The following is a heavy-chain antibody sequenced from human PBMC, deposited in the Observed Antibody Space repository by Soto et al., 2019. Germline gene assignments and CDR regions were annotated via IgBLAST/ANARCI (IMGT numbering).Heavy chain of an antibody. CDR3: ALHRVPPATPSGPYDS. Sequence: QVQLVQSGAEVKKPGASVKVSCKASGYPFSSYGLSWVRQAPGQGLEWMGWISHYNGNTDYAQKFQGRVTMTTDTSTSTAYMELRSRRSDGTAMYYCALHRVPPATPSGPYDSWGQGTLVNVSS. CDR2: ISHYNGNT. V-gene: IGHV1-18*04. J-gene: IGHJ4*02. D-gene: IGHD2-2*01. CDR1: GYPFSSYG.